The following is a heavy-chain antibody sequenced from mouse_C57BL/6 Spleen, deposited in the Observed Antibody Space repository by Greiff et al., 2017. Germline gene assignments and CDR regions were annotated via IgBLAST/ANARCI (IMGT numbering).Heavy chain of an antibody. CDR2: ISSGGSYT. V-gene: IGHV5-6*01. D-gene: IGHD2-4*01. CDR3: ARHGYDSDGAWFAY. J-gene: IGHJ3*01. CDR1: GFTFSSYG. Sequence: EVQGVESGGDLVKPGGSLKLSCAASGFTFSSYGMSWVRQTPDKRLEWVATISSGGSYTYYPDSVKGRFAISRDNAKNTLYLHMSSLKSEDTAMYYCARHGYDSDGAWFAYWGQGTLVTVSA.